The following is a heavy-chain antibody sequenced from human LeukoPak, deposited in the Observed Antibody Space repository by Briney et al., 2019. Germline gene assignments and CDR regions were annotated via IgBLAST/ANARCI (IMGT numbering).Heavy chain of an antibody. Sequence: GGSLRLSCAASGFTFSNVRMGWVRQAPGKCLEWVGRIKTKAEGRRTDHAAPVKGRFTISRDDSKNTLYLQMNSLKTEDTAVYCCVTDWQSQLLYFDYWGQGSLVTVSS. CDR2: IKTKAEGRRT. J-gene: IGHJ4*02. V-gene: IGHV3-15*01. D-gene: IGHD2-2*01. CDR3: VTDWQSQLLYFDY. CDR1: GFTFSNVR.